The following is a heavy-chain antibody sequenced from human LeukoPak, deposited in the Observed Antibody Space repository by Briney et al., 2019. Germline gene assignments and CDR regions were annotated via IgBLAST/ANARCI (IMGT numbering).Heavy chain of an antibody. D-gene: IGHD3-22*01. CDR3: ARERIYDSSGYYQRGMPLY. CDR2: INPNSGGT. J-gene: IGHJ4*02. Sequence: ASVKVSCKASGYTFTGYYMHWVRQAPGQGLEWMGWINPNSGGTNYAQKFQGRVTMTRDTSISTAYMELSRLRSDDTAVYYCARERIYDSSGYYQRGMPLYWGQGTLVTVSS. V-gene: IGHV1-2*02. CDR1: GYTFTGYY.